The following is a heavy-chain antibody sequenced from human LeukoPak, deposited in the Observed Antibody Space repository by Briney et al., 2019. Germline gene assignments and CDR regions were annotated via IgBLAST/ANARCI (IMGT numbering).Heavy chain of an antibody. D-gene: IGHD3-3*01. CDR2: IYSGDNT. CDR1: GFTVSNNY. V-gene: IGHV3-66*02. J-gene: IGHJ3*02. CDR3: ARFGNYDFWSGYDAFDI. Sequence: SGGSLRLSCAASGFTVSNNYMSWVRQAPGKGLEWVSVIYSGDNTYYVESVKGRFTISRDNSKNTLYLQMNSLRAEDTAVYYCARFGNYDFWSGYDAFDIWGQGTMVTVSS.